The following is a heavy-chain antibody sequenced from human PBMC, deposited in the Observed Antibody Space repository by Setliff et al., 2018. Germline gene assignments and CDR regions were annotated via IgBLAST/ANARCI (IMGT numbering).Heavy chain of an antibody. D-gene: IGHD3-10*01. CDR3: ARDRTYYGSGTYTRWFDY. Sequence: SETLSLTCTVSGGSVRSHYWSWIRHSPGKGLEWIGFIFYSGDTKSNPSLKSRVTMSLDTSKNQFSLQLSSVTAADTAVYYCARDRTYYGSGTYTRWFDYWGQGTLVTVSS. CDR2: IFYSGDT. J-gene: IGHJ4*02. CDR1: GGSVRSHY. V-gene: IGHV4-59*02.